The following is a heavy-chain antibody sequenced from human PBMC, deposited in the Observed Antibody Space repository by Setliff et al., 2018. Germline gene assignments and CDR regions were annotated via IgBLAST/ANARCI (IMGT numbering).Heavy chain of an antibody. Sequence: GGSLRLSCAASGFTFSTYRMHWVRQAPGKGLEWVAVIWDDGGNKYHADPVKGRFTISRDNSKNTLYLQMNSLRPEDTAVYYCARTCSGSGCYAGLESWGQGTPVTVSS. D-gene: IGHD2-15*01. J-gene: IGHJ4*02. CDR3: ARTCSGSGCYAGLES. CDR1: GFTFSTYR. CDR2: IWDDGGNK. V-gene: IGHV3-33*08.